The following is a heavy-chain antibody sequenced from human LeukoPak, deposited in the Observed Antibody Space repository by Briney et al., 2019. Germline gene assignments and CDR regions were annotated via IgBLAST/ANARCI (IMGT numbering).Heavy chain of an antibody. J-gene: IGHJ4*02. CDR3: ARQQIAVAGSYYFDY. D-gene: IGHD6-19*01. V-gene: IGHV4-39*01. CDR2: IYYSGST. CDR1: GGSVSNSSYF. Sequence: SETLSLTCTVSGGSVSNSSYFWGWIRQPPGKGLEWIGSIYYSGSTYYNPSLKSRVTISVDTSKNQFSLKLSSVTAADTAVYYCARQQIAVAGSYYFDYWGQGTLVTVSS.